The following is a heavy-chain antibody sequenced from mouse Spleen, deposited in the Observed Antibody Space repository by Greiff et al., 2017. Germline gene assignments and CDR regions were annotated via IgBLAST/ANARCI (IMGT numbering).Heavy chain of an antibody. V-gene: IGHV5-9*04. J-gene: IGHJ2*01. CDR2: ISSGGGNT. Sequence: DVKLMESGGGLVKLGGSLKLSCAASGFTFSSYAMSWVRQTPEKRLEWVATISSGGGNTYYPDSVKGRFTISRDNAKNTLYLQMSSLKSEDTAMYYCARQGVVITTATDYWGQGTTLTVSS. CDR3: ARQGVVITTATDY. D-gene: IGHD1-2*01. CDR1: GFTFSSYA.